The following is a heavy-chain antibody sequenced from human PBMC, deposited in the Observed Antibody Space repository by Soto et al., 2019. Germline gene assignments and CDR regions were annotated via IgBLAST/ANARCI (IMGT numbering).Heavy chain of an antibody. V-gene: IGHV3-30-3*01. Sequence: QVQLVESGGGVVQPGRSLRLSCAASGFTFSSYAMHWVRQAPGKGLEWVAGITYNGSNKYYADSVKGRCTISRDNSKNTVYLQINSLRAEDTAVYYSARARVAAAGKVPESYYYYGMDVWGQGTPVTVSS. CDR1: GFTFSSYA. CDR3: ARARVAAAGKVPESYYYYGMDV. CDR2: ITYNGSNK. J-gene: IGHJ6*02. D-gene: IGHD6-13*01.